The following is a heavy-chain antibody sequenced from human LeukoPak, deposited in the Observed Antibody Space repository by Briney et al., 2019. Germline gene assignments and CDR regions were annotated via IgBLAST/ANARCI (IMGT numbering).Heavy chain of an antibody. V-gene: IGHV4-34*01. J-gene: IGHJ4*02. CDR3: ARRAAAGNGGFDY. CDR2: IDHSGAT. Sequence: SETLSLTCAVYGGSFSGYYWSWIRQPPGKGLEWIGEIDHSGATNYNPSLRSRVTISLDTSKNQFSLTLSSITAADTAVYYCARRAAAGNGGFDYWGQGTLVTVSS. CDR1: GGSFSGYY. D-gene: IGHD6-13*01.